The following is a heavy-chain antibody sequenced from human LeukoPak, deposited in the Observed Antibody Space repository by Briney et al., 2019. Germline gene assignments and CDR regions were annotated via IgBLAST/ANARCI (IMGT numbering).Heavy chain of an antibody. CDR3: AKAGGIAVAGTLHY. CDR1: GFTFSSYA. Sequence: GGSLRLSCAASGFTFSSYAMSWVRQAPGKGLEWVSAISGSGGSTYYADSVKGRFTISRDNSKNTLYLQMNSLRAEDTAVYYCAKAGGIAVAGTLHYWGQGTLVTVSS. J-gene: IGHJ4*02. V-gene: IGHV3-23*01. CDR2: ISGSGGST. D-gene: IGHD6-19*01.